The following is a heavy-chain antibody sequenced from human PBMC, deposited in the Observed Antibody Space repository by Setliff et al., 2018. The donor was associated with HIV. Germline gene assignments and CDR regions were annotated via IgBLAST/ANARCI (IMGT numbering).Heavy chain of an antibody. CDR3: ARHAEGELYYFDY. CDR2: IFYRGST. V-gene: IGHV4-39*01. CDR1: NGSISSGNHY. J-gene: IGHJ4*03. D-gene: IGHD1-7*01. Sequence: SETLSLTCTVSNGSISSGNHYWSWIRQHPGKGLEWIGYIFYRGSTYYNPSLKSRVTISVDTSNTRFSLKLRSVAAADTAVYYCARHAEGELYYFDYWVPETLLVTVSS.